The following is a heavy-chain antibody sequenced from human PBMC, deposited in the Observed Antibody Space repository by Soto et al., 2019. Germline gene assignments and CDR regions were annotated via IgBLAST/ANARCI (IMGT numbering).Heavy chain of an antibody. CDR1: GFTFSSYG. Sequence: QVQLVESGGGVVQPGRSLRLSCAASGFTFSSYGMHWVRQAPGKGLEWVAVISYDGSNKYSADSVKGRFTISRDNSKNTLYLQMNSLRVEDKAVYYCAKDWADSSGSLDYWGQGTLVTVSS. V-gene: IGHV3-30*18. CDR2: ISYDGSNK. CDR3: AKDWADSSGSLDY. J-gene: IGHJ4*02. D-gene: IGHD3-22*01.